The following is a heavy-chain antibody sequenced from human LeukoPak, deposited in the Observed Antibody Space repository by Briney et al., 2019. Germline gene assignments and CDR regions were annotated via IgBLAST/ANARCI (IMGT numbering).Heavy chain of an antibody. J-gene: IGHJ3*02. CDR1: GFTFSSYG. D-gene: IGHD3-22*01. V-gene: IGHV3-23*01. Sequence: GGTLRLSCAASGFTFSSYGMSWVRQAPGKGLEWVSAISGSGGSTYYADSVKGRFTISRDNSKNTLYLQMNSLRAEDTAVYYCARVFGDSSGFRNAFDIWGQGTMVTVSS. CDR2: ISGSGGST. CDR3: ARVFGDSSGFRNAFDI.